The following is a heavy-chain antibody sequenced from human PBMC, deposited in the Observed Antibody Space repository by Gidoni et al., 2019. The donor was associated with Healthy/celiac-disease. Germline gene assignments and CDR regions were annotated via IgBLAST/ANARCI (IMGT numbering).Heavy chain of an antibody. Sequence: QVQLVESGGGLVKPGGSLRLSCAASGFTFIDYMSWIRQAPGKGLEWVSYISSSGSTIYYADSVKGRFTISRDNAKNSLYLQMNSLRAEDTAVYYCARDVPDIVVVPAAIPYYYGMDVWGQGTTVTVSS. CDR3: ARDVPDIVVVPAAIPYYYGMDV. V-gene: IGHV3-11*01. D-gene: IGHD2-2*01. CDR1: GFTFIDY. CDR2: ISSSGSTI. J-gene: IGHJ6*02.